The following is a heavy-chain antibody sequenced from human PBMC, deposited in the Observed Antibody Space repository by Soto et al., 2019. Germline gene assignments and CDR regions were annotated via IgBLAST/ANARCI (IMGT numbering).Heavy chain of an antibody. CDR1: GFTFSSYA. Sequence: GGSLRLSCAASGFTFSSYAMSWVRQAPGKGLEWVSAISGSGGSTYYADSVKGRFTISRDNSKNTLYLQMNSLRAEDTAVYYCAKDPRYYDILTGYYRSYYYYYMDVWGKGTTVTVSS. J-gene: IGHJ6*03. CDR2: ISGSGGST. D-gene: IGHD3-9*01. CDR3: AKDPRYYDILTGYYRSYYYYYMDV. V-gene: IGHV3-23*01.